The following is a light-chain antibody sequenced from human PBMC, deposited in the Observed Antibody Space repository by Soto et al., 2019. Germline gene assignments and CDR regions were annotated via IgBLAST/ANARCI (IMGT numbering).Light chain of an antibody. CDR1: DSDVGSHNL. V-gene: IGLV2-23*02. CDR3: CSYAVSNTYL. Sequence: QSALTQPASVSASPGQSITISCTGTDSDVGSHNLVSWYQLHPGKAPKLMIYEVTKRPSRVTNRFSGSKSGNTASLTIAGLQAEDEADYYCCSYAVSNTYLFGNGTKVTVL. J-gene: IGLJ1*01. CDR2: EVT.